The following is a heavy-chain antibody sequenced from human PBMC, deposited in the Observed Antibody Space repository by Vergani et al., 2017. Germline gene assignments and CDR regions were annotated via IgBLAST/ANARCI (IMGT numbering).Heavy chain of an antibody. CDR1: GGSISSGSYY. CDR3: ARGGRLWSRDWFDP. V-gene: IGHV4-61*02. Sequence: QVQLQESGPGLVKPSQTLSLTCTVSGGSISSGSYYWSWIRQPAGKGLEWIGRIYTSGSTNYNPSLKSRVTISVDTSKNQFSLKLSSVTAADTAVYYCARGGRLWSRDWFDPWGQGTLVTVSS. CDR2: IYTSGST. D-gene: IGHD2-21*01. J-gene: IGHJ5*02.